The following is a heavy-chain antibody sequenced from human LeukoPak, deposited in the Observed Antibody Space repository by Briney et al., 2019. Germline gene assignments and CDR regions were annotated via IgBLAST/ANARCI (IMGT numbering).Heavy chain of an antibody. Sequence: GGSLRLSCAASGFTFSSYSMNWVRQAPGKGLEWVSSISSSSSYIYYADSVKGRFTISRDNAKNSLYLQMNSLRAEDTAVYYCARGGVLRYFDWLFPSPYYFDYWGQGTLVTVSS. CDR1: GFTFSSYS. CDR3: ARGGVLRYFDWLFPSPYYFDY. D-gene: IGHD3-9*01. J-gene: IGHJ4*02. CDR2: ISSSSSYI. V-gene: IGHV3-21*01.